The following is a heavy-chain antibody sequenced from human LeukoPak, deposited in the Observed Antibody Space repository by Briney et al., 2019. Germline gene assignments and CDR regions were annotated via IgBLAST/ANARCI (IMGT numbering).Heavy chain of an antibody. V-gene: IGHV1-2*02. CDR3: AREPHYYDSSGSAHY. D-gene: IGHD3-22*01. CDR1: GYTFTGDY. CDR2: INPNSGGT. J-gene: IGHJ4*02. Sequence: ASVKVSCKASGYTFTGDYMHWVRQAPGQGLAWMGWINPNSGGTNYAQKFQGRVTMTRDTSISTAYMELSRLRSDDTAVYYCAREPHYYDSSGSAHYWGQGTLVTVSS.